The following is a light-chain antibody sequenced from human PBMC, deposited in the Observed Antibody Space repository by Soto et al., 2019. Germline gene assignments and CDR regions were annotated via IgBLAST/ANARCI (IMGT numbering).Light chain of an antibody. CDR2: EVS. CDR3: SSYAGSNNFVL. CDR1: SSDVGGYNY. J-gene: IGLJ2*01. V-gene: IGLV2-8*01. Sequence: QSALTQPPSASGSPGQSVTIPCTGTSSDVGGYNYVSWYQQHPGKAPKVMIYEVSKRPSGVPDRFSASKSGNTASLTVSGLQAEDEADYYCSSYAGSNNFVLFGGGTKLTVL.